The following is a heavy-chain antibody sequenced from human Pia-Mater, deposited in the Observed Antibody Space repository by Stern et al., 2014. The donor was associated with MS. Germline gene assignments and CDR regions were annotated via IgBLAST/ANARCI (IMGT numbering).Heavy chain of an antibody. CDR3: ARGGKSTFSY. V-gene: IGHV3-11*01. CDR2: IGTRGTTI. J-gene: IGHJ4*02. Sequence: VQLVESGGGLVKLGGALRLSCAVSGFRFSDYYMSWIRQAPGKGLECVSYIGTRGTTIDYTDSVEGRFTISRDNAKNSLYLQMNSLRAEDTAVYYCARGGKSTFSYWGQGTLVTVSS. D-gene: IGHD2-2*01. CDR1: GFRFSDYY.